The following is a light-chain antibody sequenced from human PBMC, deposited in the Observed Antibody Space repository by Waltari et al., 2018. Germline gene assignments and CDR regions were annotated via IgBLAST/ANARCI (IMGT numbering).Light chain of an antibody. V-gene: IGKV1-39*01. CDR2: AAS. J-gene: IGKJ1*01. CDR1: QSISSY. CDR3: QQSYSTLWT. Sequence: DIQMTQSPSSLSASVGYRVTITCRASQSISSYLNWYQQKPGKAPELLIYAASSLQSGVPSRFSGSGSGTDFTLTISSLQPEDFATYYCQQSYSTLWTFGQGTKVEIK.